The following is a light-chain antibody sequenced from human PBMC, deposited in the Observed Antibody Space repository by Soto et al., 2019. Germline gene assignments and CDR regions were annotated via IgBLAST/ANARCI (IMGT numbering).Light chain of an antibody. CDR2: EGT. Sequence: QSALTQPASVSGSPGQSITISCSGTSSNIGGYNVVSWYQQHPGKAPKVIVYEGTKRPSGVSDRFSGSTSGSTASLTISGLQAEDEAEYYCCSYVGATTYVFGSGTKLTVL. CDR1: SSNIGGYNV. V-gene: IGLV2-23*01. CDR3: CSYVGATTYV. J-gene: IGLJ1*01.